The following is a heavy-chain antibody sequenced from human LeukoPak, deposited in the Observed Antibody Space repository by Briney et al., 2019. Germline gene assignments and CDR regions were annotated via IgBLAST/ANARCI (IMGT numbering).Heavy chain of an antibody. V-gene: IGHV4-59*08. D-gene: IGHD6-19*01. J-gene: IGHJ4*02. CDR2: IYYSGST. CDR1: GCSISSYY. Sequence: SETLSLTCTVSGCSISSYYWSLIRQPPGKGLEWIGYIYYSGSTNYNPSLKSRVTISVDTSKNQFSLKLSSVTAADTAVYYCARASRVAGSLYFDYWGQGTLVTVSS. CDR3: ARASRVAGSLYFDY.